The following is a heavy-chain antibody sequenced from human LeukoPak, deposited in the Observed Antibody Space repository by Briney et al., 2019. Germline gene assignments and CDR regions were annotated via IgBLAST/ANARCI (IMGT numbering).Heavy chain of an antibody. D-gene: IGHD2-2*01. V-gene: IGHV3-30*02. CDR2: IRYDGSNK. Sequence: PGGSLRLSCAASGFTFSSYGMHWVRQAPGKGLEWVAFIRYDGSNKYYADSVKGRFTISRDNSKNTLYLQMNSLRAEDTAVYYCANGYCSSTSCYPDYWGQGTLVTVSS. CDR3: ANGYCSSTSCYPDY. J-gene: IGHJ4*02. CDR1: GFTFSSYG.